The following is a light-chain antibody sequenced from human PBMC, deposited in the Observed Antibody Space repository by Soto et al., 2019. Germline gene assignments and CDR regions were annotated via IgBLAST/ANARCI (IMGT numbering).Light chain of an antibody. J-gene: IGLJ2*01. CDR2: EVK. CDR3: SSYTTSTTQV. CDR1: SSDVGSYNY. V-gene: IGLV2-14*01. Sequence: QSVLTQPASVSGSPGQSITISCTGTSSDVGSYNYVSWYQQHPGKAPKLMIYEVKNRPSGVSDRFSGSKSGKTASLTIFGLQAEDGADYYCSSYTTSTTQVFGGGTQLTVL.